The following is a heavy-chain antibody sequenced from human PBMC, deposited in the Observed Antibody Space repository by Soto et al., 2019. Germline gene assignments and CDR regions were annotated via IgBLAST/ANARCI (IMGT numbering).Heavy chain of an antibody. J-gene: IGHJ4*02. V-gene: IGHV1-69*01. CDR3: ARDGGRHSGGNDY. CDR1: GGTFSSYS. CDR2: IIPIFGTA. D-gene: IGHD1-26*01. Sequence: QVQLVQSGAEVKKPGSSVKVSCKASGGTFSSYSINWVRQAPGQGLEWMGEIIPIFGTANYAQKFQGRVTITADESTSTAYMELSCLRSEDTAVYYCARDGGRHSGGNDYWGQGTLVTVSS.